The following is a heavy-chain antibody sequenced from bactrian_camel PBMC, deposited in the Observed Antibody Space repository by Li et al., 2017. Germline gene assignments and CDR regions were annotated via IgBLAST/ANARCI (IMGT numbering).Heavy chain of an antibody. V-gene: IGHV3-3*01. D-gene: IGHD2*01. CDR2: VDIDNST. J-gene: IGHJ4*01. CDR1: RTYSGYH. Sequence: QVQLVESGGGSVQAGGSLRLSCSRTYSGYHMAWFRQAPGMQREGVAAVDIDNSTVYANSLKGRFTVSLNNAQNQLDLQMNNLKPEDTAVYYCAAGHPKYEYRVLSSSDYTYWGQGTQVTVS. CDR3: AAGHPKYEYRVLSSSDYTY.